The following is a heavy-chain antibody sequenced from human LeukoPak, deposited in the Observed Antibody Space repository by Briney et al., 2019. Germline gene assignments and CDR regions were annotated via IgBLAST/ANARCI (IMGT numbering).Heavy chain of an antibody. J-gene: IGHJ4*02. CDR2: ISYDGSNK. CDR1: GFTFSSYA. V-gene: IGHV3-30-3*01. CDR3: AKDKGREGDY. Sequence: PGRSLRLSCAASGFTFSSYAMHWVRQAPGKGLEWVAVISYDGSNKYYADSVKGRFTISRDNSKNTLYLQMSSLRPEDTAVYYCAKDKGREGDYWGQGNLVTVSS.